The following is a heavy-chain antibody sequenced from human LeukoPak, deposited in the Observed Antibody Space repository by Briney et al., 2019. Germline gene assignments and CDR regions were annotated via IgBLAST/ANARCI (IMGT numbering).Heavy chain of an antibody. CDR3: ARALTWRQYGYVWGSYRYYFDY. V-gene: IGHV4-34*01. J-gene: IGHJ4*02. Sequence: SETLSLTCAVYGGSFSGYYWSWIRQPPGKGLEWIGEINHSGSTNYNPSLKSRVTISVDTSKNQFSLKLSSVTAADTAVYYCARALTWRQYGYVWGSYRYYFDYWGQGTLVTVSS. D-gene: IGHD3-16*02. CDR1: GGSFSGYY. CDR2: INHSGST.